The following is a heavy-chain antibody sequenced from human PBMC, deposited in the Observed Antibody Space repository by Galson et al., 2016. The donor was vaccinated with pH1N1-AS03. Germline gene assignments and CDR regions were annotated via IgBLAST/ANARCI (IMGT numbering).Heavy chain of an antibody. V-gene: IGHV1-69*04. CDR1: GGTFSNFA. Sequence: SVKVSCKASGGTFSNFAFSWLRQAPRQGLEWMGRIIPILDIVNLANYAHHFQGRVTMTADKSTNTLYMELSSLRSEDTAVYYCASGYTIFWVTTAPQDYFYGMDYWGKGTTVIVSS. CDR3: ASGYTIFWVTTAPQDYFYGMDY. J-gene: IGHJ6*04. CDR2: IIPILDIVNLA. D-gene: IGHD3-3*01.